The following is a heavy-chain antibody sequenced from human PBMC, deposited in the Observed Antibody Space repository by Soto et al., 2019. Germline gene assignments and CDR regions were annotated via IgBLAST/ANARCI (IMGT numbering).Heavy chain of an antibody. CDR1: GDSMSSYY. D-gene: IGHD3-10*01. CDR2: IYYSGST. Sequence: SETLSLTCTVSGDSMSSYYWSWIRQPPGKGLEWIGYIYYSGSTNYNPSLKSRVTISVDTSKNQFSLKLSSVTAADTAVYYCASGSYYYGSGSYYNEPDYWGQGTLVTVSS. J-gene: IGHJ4*02. V-gene: IGHV4-59*01. CDR3: ASGSYYYGSGSYYNEPDY.